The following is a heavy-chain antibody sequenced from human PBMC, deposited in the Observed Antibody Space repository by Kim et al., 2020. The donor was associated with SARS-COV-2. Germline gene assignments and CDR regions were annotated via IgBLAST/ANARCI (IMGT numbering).Heavy chain of an antibody. D-gene: IGHD6-13*01. CDR3: ARSYSSSWELIY. J-gene: IGHJ4*02. Sequence: YHADSVKGRFPISRDNAKNSLYLQMNSLRAEDTAVYYCARSYSSSWELIYWGQGTLVTVSS. V-gene: IGHV3-21*01.